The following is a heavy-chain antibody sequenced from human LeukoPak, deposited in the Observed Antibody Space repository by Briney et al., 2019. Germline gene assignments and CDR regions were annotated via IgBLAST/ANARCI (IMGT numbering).Heavy chain of an antibody. J-gene: IGHJ4*02. CDR3: AGEIGMIVRGYFDY. V-gene: IGHV3-30-3*01. CDR1: GFTFSSYA. D-gene: IGHD3-22*01. CDR2: ISYDGSNK. Sequence: PGVSLRLSCTASGFTFSSYAMHWVRQSPGKGLEGVAVISYDGSNKYYADSVKGRFTISRDNSKNTLYLQMNSLRAEDTAVYYCAGEIGMIVRGYFDYWGQGTLVTVSS.